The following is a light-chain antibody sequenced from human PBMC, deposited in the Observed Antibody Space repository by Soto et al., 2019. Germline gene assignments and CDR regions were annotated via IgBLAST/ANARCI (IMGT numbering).Light chain of an antibody. CDR1: QSISSSY. J-gene: IGKJ2*01. V-gene: IGKV3-20*01. CDR3: QQYGSSSYT. Sequence: EIVLTQSPGTLSLSPGERATLSRRASQSISSSYLAWYQQKPGQAPRLLIYAASSRATGIPDRFSGSGSGTVFTLTISRLEPEDFAVYYCQQYGSSSYTFGQGTQLEIK. CDR2: AAS.